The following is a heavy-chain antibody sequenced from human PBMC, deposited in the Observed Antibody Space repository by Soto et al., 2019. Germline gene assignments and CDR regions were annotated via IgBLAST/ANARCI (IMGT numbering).Heavy chain of an antibody. CDR2: IYTSGST. CDR3: ARDRAGVLLWFGDLGYYYGMDV. J-gene: IGHJ6*02. D-gene: IGHD3-10*01. CDR1: GGSISSYY. Sequence: PSETLSLTCTVSGGSISSYYWSWIRQPAGKGLEWIGRIYTSGSTNYNPSLKSRVTMSVDTSKNQFSLKLSSVTAADTAVYYCARDRAGVLLWFGDLGYYYGMDVWGQGTTVTVYS. V-gene: IGHV4-4*07.